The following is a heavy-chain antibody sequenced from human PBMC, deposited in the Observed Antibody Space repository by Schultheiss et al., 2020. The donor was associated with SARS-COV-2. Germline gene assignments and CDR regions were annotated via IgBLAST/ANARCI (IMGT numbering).Heavy chain of an antibody. V-gene: IGHV4-59*08. CDR3: ASQRPEYFQH. J-gene: IGHJ1*01. CDR1: GGSISSYY. CDR2: IYYSGST. Sequence: SETSLTCTVSGGSISSYYWSWIRQPPGKGLEWIGYIYYSGSTNYNPSLKSRVTISVDTSKNQFSLKLSSVTAADTAVYYCASQRPEYFQHWGQGTLVTVS.